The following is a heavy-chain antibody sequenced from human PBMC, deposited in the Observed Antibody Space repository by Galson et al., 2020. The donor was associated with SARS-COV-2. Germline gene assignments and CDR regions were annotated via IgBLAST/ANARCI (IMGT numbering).Heavy chain of an antibody. V-gene: IGHV3-23*01. CDR3: AKPKGGYDFRSGYPFDY. J-gene: IGHJ4*02. CDR2: ISGSGGST. CDR1: GFTYSSYA. D-gene: IGHD3-3*01. Sequence: GESLQISCAASGFTYSSYAMSWVRQAPGKGLEWVSAISGSGGSTYYADSVKGRFTISRDNSKNTLFLQMSGLRAEDTAVYYCAKPKGGYDFRSGYPFDYWGQGTLVTVSS.